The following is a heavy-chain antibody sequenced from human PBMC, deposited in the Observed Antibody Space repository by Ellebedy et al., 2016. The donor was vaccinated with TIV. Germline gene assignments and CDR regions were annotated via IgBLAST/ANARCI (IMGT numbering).Heavy chain of an antibody. D-gene: IGHD6-19*01. Sequence: ASVKVSXXASGYTFTNYGISWVRQAPGQGLEWMGWISAYNGNTNYAQKLQGRVTMTTDTSTSTAYMELRSLRSDDTAVYYCARDLRLYSSGWSPLGYWGQGTLVTVSS. J-gene: IGHJ4*02. V-gene: IGHV1-18*01. CDR3: ARDLRLYSSGWSPLGY. CDR2: ISAYNGNT. CDR1: GYTFTNYG.